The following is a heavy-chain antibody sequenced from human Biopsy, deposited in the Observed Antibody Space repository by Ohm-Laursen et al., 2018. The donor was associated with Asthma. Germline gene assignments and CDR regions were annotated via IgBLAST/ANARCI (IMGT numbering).Heavy chain of an antibody. V-gene: IGHV4-59*07. CDR2: IYFSGNA. Sequence: SDTLSLTCTVSGGSITSFYWSWIRQPPGRGLEWIGYIYFSGNANYNPSLKSRVTISIDTSKNHFSLKLTSVTAADTAVYYCARGSGPSLSYPEAFDIWGQGTMVTVSS. CDR3: ARGSGPSLSYPEAFDI. D-gene: IGHD2-2*01. J-gene: IGHJ3*02. CDR1: GGSITSFY.